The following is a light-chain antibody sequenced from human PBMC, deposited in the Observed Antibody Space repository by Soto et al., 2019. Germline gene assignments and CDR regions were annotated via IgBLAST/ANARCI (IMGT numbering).Light chain of an antibody. CDR2: SNN. J-gene: IGLJ2*01. CDR3: AAWDDSLNGHVV. V-gene: IGLV1-44*01. Sequence: QSVLTQPPSASGTPGQRVTISCSGSSSNIGSNTVNWYQQLPGTAAKLLIYSNNQRPSGVPDRFSGSKSGTSASLAISGLRSEDEDDYYCAAWDDSLNGHVVFGGGTKLTVL. CDR1: SSNIGSNT.